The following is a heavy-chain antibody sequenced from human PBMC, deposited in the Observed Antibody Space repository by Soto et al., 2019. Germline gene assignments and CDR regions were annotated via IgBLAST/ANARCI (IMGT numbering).Heavy chain of an antibody. V-gene: IGHV3-33*06. J-gene: IGHJ6*03. Sequence: PGGSLRLSCAASGFTFSSYGMHWVRQAPGKGLEWVAVIWYDGSNKYYADSVKGRFTISRDNSKNTLYLQMNSLRAEDTAVYYCAKGVRWLPYMDVWGKGTTVTVSS. CDR1: GFTFSSYG. CDR3: AKGVRWLPYMDV. CDR2: IWYDGSNK. D-gene: IGHD5-12*01.